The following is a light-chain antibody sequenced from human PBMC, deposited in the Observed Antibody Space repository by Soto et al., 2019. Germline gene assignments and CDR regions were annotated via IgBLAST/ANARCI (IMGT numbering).Light chain of an antibody. V-gene: IGLV2-14*01. J-gene: IGLJ1*01. CDR2: GVT. CDR1: SSDVGGHKY. CDR3: CSYADNTDYV. Sequence: QSALAQPASVSGSPGQSITISCTGTSSDVGGHKYVSWYQQHPGKAPKLLIYGVTNRPSGVSDRFSGSKSGNTASPNVSGPQAEEEADYYCCSYADNTDYVFGTGTKVTGL.